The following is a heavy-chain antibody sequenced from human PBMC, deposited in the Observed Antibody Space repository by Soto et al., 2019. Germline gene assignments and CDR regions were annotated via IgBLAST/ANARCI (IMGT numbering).Heavy chain of an antibody. V-gene: IGHV1-18*04. CDR1: GCTFTTYG. D-gene: IGHD6-25*01. CDR2: INTYSGNT. CDR3: ARGVPATYGRLAFGY. Sequence: QVQLAQSGAGVKKPGASVTVYCKASGCTFTTYGISWVRQAPGQGLEWMGWINTYSGNTGYAQKLQGRVTMTRDTTKRIVYMEQRSVRSDDRAVYYCARGVPATYGRLAFGYWGQGTLVTVTS. J-gene: IGHJ4*02.